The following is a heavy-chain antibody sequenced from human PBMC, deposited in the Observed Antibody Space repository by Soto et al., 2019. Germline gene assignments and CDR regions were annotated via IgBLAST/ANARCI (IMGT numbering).Heavy chain of an antibody. CDR2: IYYNGDT. CDR1: GGSVSSGNYF. D-gene: IGHD1-20*01. J-gene: IGHJ3*01. V-gene: IGHV4-39*01. CDR3: ARRLIDSWNQGHAFDF. Sequence: QLQLQESGPGLVKPAETLSLKCAVSGGSVSSGNYFWGWIRQPPGKGLEWIGNIYYNGDTYYSPSRKSRVTMSFDTAQNQFSLRLTSVTAADTAVYYCARRLIDSWNQGHAFDFWGQGTLVTVSS.